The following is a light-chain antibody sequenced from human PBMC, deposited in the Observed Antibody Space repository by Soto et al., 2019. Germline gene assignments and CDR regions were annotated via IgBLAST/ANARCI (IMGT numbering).Light chain of an antibody. J-gene: IGKJ4*01. CDR1: QGISNY. V-gene: IGKV1-27*01. CDR3: KKYNSAAPT. CDR2: AAS. Sequence: DIQMTQSPSSLSASVGDRVTITCRPSQGISNYLAWYQQKPGKVPKLLIYAASTLQSGVPSRFSGSGSGTDFTLTISSLQPEDVATYYCKKYNSAAPTCGGGTKVEIK.